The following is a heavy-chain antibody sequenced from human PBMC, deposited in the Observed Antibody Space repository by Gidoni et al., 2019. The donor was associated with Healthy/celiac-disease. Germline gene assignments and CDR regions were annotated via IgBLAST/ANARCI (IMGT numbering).Heavy chain of an antibody. CDR2: INPSGGST. D-gene: IGHD3-22*01. Sequence: QVQLVQSGAEVKKPGASVKVSCKASGDTFTSYYMHWVRQAPGQGLEWMGIINPSGGSTSYAQKFQGRVTMTRDTSTSTVYMELSSLRSEDTAVYYCARNPQFYYDSSGYLFDPWGQGTLVTVSS. V-gene: IGHV1-46*01. CDR3: ARNPQFYYDSSGYLFDP. CDR1: GDTFTSYY. J-gene: IGHJ5*02.